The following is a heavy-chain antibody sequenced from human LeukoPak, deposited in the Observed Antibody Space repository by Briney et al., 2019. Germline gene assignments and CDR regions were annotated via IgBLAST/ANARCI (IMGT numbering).Heavy chain of an antibody. CDR3: ARGRWLRLIDY. J-gene: IGHJ4*02. Sequence: SETLSLTCAVYGGSFSGYYWSWIRQPPGKGLEWIGEINHSGSTNYNPSLKSLVTISVDTSKNQFSLKLSSVTAADTVVYYCARGRWLRLIDYWGQGTLVTVSS. CDR2: INHSGST. V-gene: IGHV4-34*01. D-gene: IGHD5-12*01. CDR1: GGSFSGYY.